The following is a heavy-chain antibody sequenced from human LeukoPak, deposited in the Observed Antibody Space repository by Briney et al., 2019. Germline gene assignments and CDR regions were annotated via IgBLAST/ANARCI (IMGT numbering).Heavy chain of an antibody. CDR3: AREKITGFLEWFVDY. D-gene: IGHD3-3*01. J-gene: IGHJ4*02. CDR1: GGSISSGSYY. Sequence: PSQTLSLTCTVSGGSISSGSYYWSWIRQPAGKGLEWIGRIYTSGSTNYDPSLKSRVTKSVDTSKNQFSLKLSSVTAADTAVYYCAREKITGFLEWFVDYWGQGTLVTVSS. CDR2: IYTSGST. V-gene: IGHV4-61*02.